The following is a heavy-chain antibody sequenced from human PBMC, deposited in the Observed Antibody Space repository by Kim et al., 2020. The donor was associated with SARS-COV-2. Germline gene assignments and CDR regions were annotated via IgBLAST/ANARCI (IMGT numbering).Heavy chain of an antibody. V-gene: IGHV4-30-2*01. D-gene: IGHD4-17*01. Sequence: SETLSLTCAVSGGSISSGGYSWSWIRQPPGKGLEWIGYIYHSGSTYYNPSLKSRVTISVDRSKNQFSLKLSSVTAADTAVYYCARGDDYGAPWDYWGQGTLVTVSS. J-gene: IGHJ4*02. CDR1: GGSISSGGYS. CDR2: IYHSGST. CDR3: ARGDDYGAPWDY.